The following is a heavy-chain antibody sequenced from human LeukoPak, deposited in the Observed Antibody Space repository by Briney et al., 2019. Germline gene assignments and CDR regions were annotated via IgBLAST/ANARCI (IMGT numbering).Heavy chain of an antibody. Sequence: GSLRLSCVASGFTFSSYWMSCVRQAPGKGLEWVANIKQDGSEKYYVDSVKGRFTISRDNAKNSLYLQMNSLRAEDTAVYYCARVVTASLDYWGQGTLVTVSS. J-gene: IGHJ4*02. CDR1: GFTFSSYW. V-gene: IGHV3-7*04. CDR2: IKQDGSEK. D-gene: IGHD2-21*02. CDR3: ARVVTASLDY.